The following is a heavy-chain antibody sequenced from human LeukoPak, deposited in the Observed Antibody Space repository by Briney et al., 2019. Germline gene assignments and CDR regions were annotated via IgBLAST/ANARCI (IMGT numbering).Heavy chain of an antibody. V-gene: IGHV4-4*07. Sequence: SETLSLTCTVSGGSISSHFWSWIRQPAGKGLEWIGRIYSTGSTDYNPSLKSRATVSLDTSKNQFSLTLTSVTAADTAVYFCARDVALSYCGGDCLPDYWGQGILVTVSS. CDR3: ARDVALSYCGGDCLPDY. CDR2: IYSTGST. D-gene: IGHD2-21*02. J-gene: IGHJ4*02. CDR1: GGSISSHF.